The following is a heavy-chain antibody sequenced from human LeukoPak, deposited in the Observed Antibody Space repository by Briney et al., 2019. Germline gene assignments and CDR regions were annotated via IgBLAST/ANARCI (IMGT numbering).Heavy chain of an antibody. J-gene: IGHJ4*02. D-gene: IGHD1-26*01. CDR3: AKDQRWESPHYLDS. Sequence: GGSLRLSCAASGFTFSIHWMHWVRQTPGQGLVWVSRMNTDGTNTAYADSVKGRFTISRDNAKNSLYLQMDSLRVEDTAVYYCAKDQRWESPHYLDSWGQGTLVTVSS. CDR2: MNTDGTNT. CDR1: GFTFSIHW. V-gene: IGHV3-74*01.